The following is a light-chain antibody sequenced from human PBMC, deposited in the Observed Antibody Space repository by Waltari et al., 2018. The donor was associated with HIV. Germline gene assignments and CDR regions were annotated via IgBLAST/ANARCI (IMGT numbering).Light chain of an antibody. CDR3: GTWDSSLSASV. J-gene: IGLJ3*02. V-gene: IGLV1-51*02. CDR1: SSNLGNTY. CDR2: ENN. Sequence: QSVLTQSPSVSAAPGQKVTISCSGSSSNLGNTYVSWYQQFPGTSPKHLIYENNKRPSGIPDRFSGSKSGTSATLGITGLQTGDEANYYCGTWDSSLSASVFGGGTELTVL.